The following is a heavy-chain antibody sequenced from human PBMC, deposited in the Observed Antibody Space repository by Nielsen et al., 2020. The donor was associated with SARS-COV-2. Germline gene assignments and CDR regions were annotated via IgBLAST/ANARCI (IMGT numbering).Heavy chain of an antibody. CDR3: AWIQWVGGWGYYYYYMDV. J-gene: IGHJ6*03. V-gene: IGHV2-26*04. Sequence: SGPTLVKPTETLTLTCTVSGFSLSNARMGVSWIRQPPGKALEWLAHIFSNDEKSYSTSLKSRLTISKDTSKSQVVLTMTNMDPVDTATYYCAWIQWVGGWGYYYYYMDVWGKGTTVTVSS. D-gene: IGHD6-19*01. CDR2: IFSNDEK. CDR1: GFSLSNARMG.